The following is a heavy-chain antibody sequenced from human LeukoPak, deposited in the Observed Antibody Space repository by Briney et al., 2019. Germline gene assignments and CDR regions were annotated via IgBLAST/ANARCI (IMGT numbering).Heavy chain of an antibody. V-gene: IGHV1-2*02. D-gene: IGHD3-3*01. Sequence: GASVKVSCKASGYTFTRYYMHWVRQAPGQGLEWMGWINPNSGGTNYAQKFQGRVTMTRDTSISTAYMELSRLRSDDTAVYYCAREHPLTIFGVVITYFDYWGQGTLVTVSS. CDR3: AREHPLTIFGVVITYFDY. J-gene: IGHJ4*02. CDR2: INPNSGGT. CDR1: GYTFTRYY.